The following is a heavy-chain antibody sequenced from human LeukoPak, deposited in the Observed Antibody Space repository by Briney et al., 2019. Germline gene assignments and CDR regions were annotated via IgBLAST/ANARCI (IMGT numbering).Heavy chain of an antibody. CDR2: MKPDGSEI. D-gene: IGHD5-18*01. J-gene: IGHJ5*02. V-gene: IGHV3-7*01. CDR3: ARAGYSYGFPDNWFDP. CDR1: GFTFTTYW. Sequence: GGSLRLSCAASGFTFTTYWMSWVRQAPGKGLEWVANMKPDGSEIFYVDSVKGRFTISRDNSKNTLYLQMNSLRAEDTAVYYCARAGYSYGFPDNWFDPWGQGTLVTVSS.